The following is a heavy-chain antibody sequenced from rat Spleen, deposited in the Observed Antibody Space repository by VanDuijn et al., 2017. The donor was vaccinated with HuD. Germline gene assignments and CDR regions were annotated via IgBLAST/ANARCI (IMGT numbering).Heavy chain of an antibody. CDR2: IWSGGST. J-gene: IGHJ2*01. CDR3: TIDYGYP. CDR1: GFSLTSNS. V-gene: IGHV2-15*01. Sequence: QVQLKESGPGLVQPSQTLSLTCTVSGFSLTSNSVSWVRQPPGKGLEWMGAIWSGGSTDYNSALKSRLSISRDTSKSQVFLKMNSLQTEDTAIYFCTIDYGYPWGQGVMVTVSS. D-gene: IGHD1-7*01.